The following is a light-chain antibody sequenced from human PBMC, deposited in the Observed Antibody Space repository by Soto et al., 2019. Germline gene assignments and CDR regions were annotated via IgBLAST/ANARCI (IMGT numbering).Light chain of an antibody. V-gene: IGKV1-39*01. CDR3: QQSYSTFVT. Sequence: DIPLTQSPSSLSASLGDRVTITCRASQTISTYLNWYQQKPGKPPKFLIYAASILQTGVPSRFSGGGSETDFTLTISNLQPDDFATYYCQQSYSTFVTFGQGTKLEIK. J-gene: IGKJ2*01. CDR1: QTISTY. CDR2: AAS.